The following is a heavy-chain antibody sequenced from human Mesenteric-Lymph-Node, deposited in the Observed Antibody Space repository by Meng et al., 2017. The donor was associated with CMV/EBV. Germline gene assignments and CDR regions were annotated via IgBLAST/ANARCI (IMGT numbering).Heavy chain of an antibody. CDR2: TNHSGST. D-gene: IGHD6-6*01. CDR3: ARFRYSSSWGRGGGMDV. Sequence: SETLSLTCAVYGGSSSGYYWSWIRQPPGKGLEWIGETNHSGSTNYNPSLKSRITISVDTSKKQFSLKLSSVTAAGAAVYYCARFRYSSSWGRGGGMDVWGQGTTVTVSS. CDR1: GGSSSGYY. V-gene: IGHV4-34*01. J-gene: IGHJ6*02.